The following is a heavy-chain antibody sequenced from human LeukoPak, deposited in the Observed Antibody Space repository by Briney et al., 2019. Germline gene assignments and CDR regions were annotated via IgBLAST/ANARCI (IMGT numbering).Heavy chain of an antibody. J-gene: IGHJ3*02. V-gene: IGHV4-34*01. CDR1: GGSFSGYY. Sequence: SETLSLTCAVYGGSFSGYYWSWIRQPPGKGLEWIGEINHSGSNNYNPSLKSRVTISVDTSKNQFSLKLSSVTAADTAVYYCARVTRRGYSYGHAFDIWGQGTMVTVSS. CDR3: ARVTRRGYSYGHAFDI. D-gene: IGHD5-18*01. CDR2: INHSGSN.